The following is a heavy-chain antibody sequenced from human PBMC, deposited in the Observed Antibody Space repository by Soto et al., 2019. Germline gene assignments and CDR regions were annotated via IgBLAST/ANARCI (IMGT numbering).Heavy chain of an antibody. Sequence: GGSLRLSCAASGFAFNRFGMHWVRQAPGKGLEWLALLWFDGSNKYYADSVQGRFTISRDNSKNTLYLQMNSLRAEDTAVYYCARVGIAAAGTGAFDIWGQGTMVTVSS. V-gene: IGHV3-33*01. J-gene: IGHJ3*02. CDR2: LWFDGSNK. CDR3: ARVGIAAAGTGAFDI. CDR1: GFAFNRFG. D-gene: IGHD6-13*01.